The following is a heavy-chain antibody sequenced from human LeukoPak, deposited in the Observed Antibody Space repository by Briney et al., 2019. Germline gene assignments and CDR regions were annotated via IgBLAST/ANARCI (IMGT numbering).Heavy chain of an antibody. CDR3: ARSKMWYDSSGLYFDY. J-gene: IGHJ4*02. CDR2: MNPNSGNT. V-gene: IGHV1-8*01. CDR1: GYTFTSYD. Sequence: ASVKVSCKAPGYTFTSYDINWVRQATGQGLEWMGWMNPNSGNTGYAQKFQGRVTMTRNTSISTAYMELSSLRSEDTAVYYCARSKMWYDSSGLYFDYWGQGTLVTVSS. D-gene: IGHD3-22*01.